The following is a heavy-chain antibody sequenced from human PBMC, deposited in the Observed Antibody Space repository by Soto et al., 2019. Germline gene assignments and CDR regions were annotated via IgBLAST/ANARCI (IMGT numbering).Heavy chain of an antibody. D-gene: IGHD3-10*01. J-gene: IGHJ5*02. CDR3: ASEGAYYYAP. V-gene: IGHV1-46*01. CDR2: INPSGGST. CDR1: GYTFTSYY. Sequence: QVQLVQSGSEVKKPGASVMVSCKASGYTFTSYYMHWVRQAPGQGLEWMGMINPSGGSTTYAQKFQGRVTMTRDTSTSTVYMELSSLRSEDTAVYYCASEGAYYYAPWGQGTLVTVSS.